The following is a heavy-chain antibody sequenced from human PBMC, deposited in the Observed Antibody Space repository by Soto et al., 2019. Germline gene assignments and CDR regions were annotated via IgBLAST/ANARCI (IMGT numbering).Heavy chain of an antibody. D-gene: IGHD1-1*01. J-gene: IGHJ6*02. CDR2: VSPYNGNT. Sequence: VQLVQSGAEVKKPGASVTVSCKAFGYTFTTYGLSWVRQAPGQGLEWMGWVSPYNGNTYYAPRLQGSVTMTTDTSTTTAYMSLRSLRSDDTAIYYCVRGGILEANRPYYYYGLDVWGQGTPVTVSS. V-gene: IGHV1-18*01. CDR1: GYTFTTYG. CDR3: VRGGILEANRPYYYYGLDV.